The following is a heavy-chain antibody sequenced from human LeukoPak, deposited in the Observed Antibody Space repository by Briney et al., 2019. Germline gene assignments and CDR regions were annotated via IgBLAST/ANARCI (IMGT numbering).Heavy chain of an antibody. CDR3: ARGRSGLSLEGVYYYYMDV. J-gene: IGHJ6*03. CDR1: GYPFSSYD. D-gene: IGHD3-3*01. V-gene: IGHV1-8*01. Sequence: ASVKVSCRASGYPFSSYDINWVRQAPGQGLEWMGWMNTDSGNIAYAQNFQGRVTITRDTSVTTAYMELTNLRSADTAVYYCARGRSGLSLEGVYYYYMDVWGQGTTVTVSS. CDR2: MNTDSGNI.